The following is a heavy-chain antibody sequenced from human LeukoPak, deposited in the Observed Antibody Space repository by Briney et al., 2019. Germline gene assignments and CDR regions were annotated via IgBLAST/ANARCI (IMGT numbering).Heavy chain of an antibody. V-gene: IGHV4-59*01. Sequence: SETLSLTCTVSGGSISSYYWSWIRQPPGKGLEWIGYIDNSGNTYYNPSLKSRVTISVDTSKNQFSLKVSSMTAADTAVYFCARDWGRYSGYDYNWFDPWGQGTLVTVSS. D-gene: IGHD5-12*01. CDR2: IDNSGNT. CDR3: ARDWGRYSGYDYNWFDP. J-gene: IGHJ5*02. CDR1: GGSISSYY.